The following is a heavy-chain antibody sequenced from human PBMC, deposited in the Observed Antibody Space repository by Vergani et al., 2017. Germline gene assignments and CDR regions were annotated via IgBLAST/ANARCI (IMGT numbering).Heavy chain of an antibody. J-gene: IGHJ4*02. D-gene: IGHD5-24*01. CDR1: GFTFNRYW. Sequence: EVQLVESGGGLVQPGGSLTLSCAASGFTFNRYWMHWVRQAPGKGLVWVSRINPDGSRTTDADSVKGRFTITRDNAKNTLYLQMNILGAEDTAVYYCAREAFVDGYKWGCFDYWGQGTLVTVSS. CDR2: INPDGSRT. CDR3: AREAFVDGYKWGCFDY. V-gene: IGHV3-74*01.